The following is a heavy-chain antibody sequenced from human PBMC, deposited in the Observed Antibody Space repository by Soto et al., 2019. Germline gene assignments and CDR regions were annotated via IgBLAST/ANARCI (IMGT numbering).Heavy chain of an antibody. CDR2: INHSGST. D-gene: IGHD2-21*01. V-gene: IGHV4-34*01. CDR1: GGSFSGYY. Sequence: QVQLQQWGAGLLKPSETLSLTCAVYGGSFSGYYLSWIRQPPGKGLEWIGEINHSGSTNYNPSLKCRVTISVDTSKNQFALKLSSVTDADTAGYYCARGPGGDPAFDIWGQGTMVTVSS. CDR3: ARGPGGDPAFDI. J-gene: IGHJ3*02.